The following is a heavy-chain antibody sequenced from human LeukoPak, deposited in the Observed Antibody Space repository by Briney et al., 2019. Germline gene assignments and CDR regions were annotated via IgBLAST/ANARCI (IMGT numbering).Heavy chain of an antibody. Sequence: GRSLRLSCAASGFTFSSYAMHWVRQAPGKGLERVAVISYDGSNKYYADSVKGRFTISRDNSKNTLYLQMNSLRAEDTAVYYCARAPDYGDYVRWFDPWGQGTLVTASS. J-gene: IGHJ5*02. CDR3: ARAPDYGDYVRWFDP. CDR1: GFTFSSYA. CDR2: ISYDGSNK. D-gene: IGHD4-17*01. V-gene: IGHV3-30-3*01.